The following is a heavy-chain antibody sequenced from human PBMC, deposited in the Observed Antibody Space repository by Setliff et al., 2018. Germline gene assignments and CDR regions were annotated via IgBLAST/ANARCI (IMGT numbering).Heavy chain of an antibody. CDR2: ISDNSGSI. V-gene: IGHV3-9*01. CDR1: GFTFDDYP. J-gene: IGHJ1*01. Sequence: PGGSLRLSCAASGFTFDDYPMHWVRQAPGKGLEWVSGISDNSGSIAYADSVKGRFTISRDNAKNSLYLQMNSLRPEDTALYYCVKALSRRGYSLWYFQNWGQGTLVTVSS. D-gene: IGHD3-22*01. CDR3: VKALSRRGYSLWYFQN.